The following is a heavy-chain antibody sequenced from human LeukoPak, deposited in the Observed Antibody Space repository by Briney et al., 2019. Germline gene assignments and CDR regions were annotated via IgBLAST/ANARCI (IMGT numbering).Heavy chain of an antibody. CDR1: GFTFSSYA. CDR2: ISGSGGST. J-gene: IGHJ4*02. CDR3: AKWQLKYPYSSGWPEYFDY. Sequence: GGSLRLSCAASGFTFSSYAMSWVRQAPGKGLEWVSAISGSGGSTYYADSVKGRFTISRDNSKNTLYLQMNSLRAEDTAVYYCAKWQLKYPYSSGWPEYFDYWGQGTLVTVSS. D-gene: IGHD6-19*01. V-gene: IGHV3-23*01.